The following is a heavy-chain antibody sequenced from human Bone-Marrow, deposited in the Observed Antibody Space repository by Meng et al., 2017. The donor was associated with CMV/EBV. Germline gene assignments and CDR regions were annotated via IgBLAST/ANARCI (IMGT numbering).Heavy chain of an antibody. CDR2: ISGSGGST. Sequence: GESLKISCAASGFTFSSYAMSWVRQAPGKGLEWVSAISGSGGSTYYADSVKGRFTISRDKAKNTLYLQMASLRAEDTAVYYCARYGYSSSSADYYYGMDVWGQGTTVTVSS. D-gene: IGHD6-6*01. CDR1: GFTFSSYA. CDR3: ARYGYSSSSADYYYGMDV. V-gene: IGHV3-23*01. J-gene: IGHJ6*02.